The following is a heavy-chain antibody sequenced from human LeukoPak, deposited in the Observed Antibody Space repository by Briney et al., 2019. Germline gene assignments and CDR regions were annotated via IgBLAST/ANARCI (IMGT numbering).Heavy chain of an antibody. D-gene: IGHD3-10*01. CDR3: TRRGFGSGSFNWYFDL. V-gene: IGHV3-73*01. CDR2: IRRNRDNYAT. CDR1: GFPFSASA. Sequence: GGSLRLSCAASGFPFSASAMHWVRQASGKGLEWISRIRRNRDNYATAYAASVKGRFTISRDDSKNTAYLEMNSLKTEDTAVYYCTRRGFGSGSFNWYFDLWGRGTLVTVSS. J-gene: IGHJ2*01.